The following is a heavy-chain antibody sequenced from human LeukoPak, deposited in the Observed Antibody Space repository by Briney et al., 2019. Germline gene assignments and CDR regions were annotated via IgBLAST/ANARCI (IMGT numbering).Heavy chain of an antibody. CDR3: ARVGGSSSRWFDP. CDR2: ISSSGGTI. D-gene: IGHD6-6*01. CDR1: GFTFSSYK. V-gene: IGHV3-48*03. J-gene: IGHJ5*02. Sequence: SGGSLRLSCAASGFTFSSYKMTWVRQAPGKGLEWVSYISSSGGTIYYADSVRGRFTISRDNAKNSLFLQMNSLRAEDTAVCYCARVGGSSSRWFDPWGQGTLVTVSS.